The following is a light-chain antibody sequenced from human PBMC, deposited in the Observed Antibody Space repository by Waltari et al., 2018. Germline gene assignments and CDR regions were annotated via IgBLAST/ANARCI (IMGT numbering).Light chain of an antibody. CDR1: QTISSY. J-gene: IGKJ5*01. V-gene: IGKV1-39*01. CDR3: QQSYSTPIT. CDR2: AAS. Sequence: DIQMTQSPSYLSASVGASVTITCRASQTISSYLNWYQQKPGKAPKLLIYAASSLQSGVPSRFSGSGSGTDFTLTISSLQPEDFATYYCQQSYSTPITFGQGTRLEIK.